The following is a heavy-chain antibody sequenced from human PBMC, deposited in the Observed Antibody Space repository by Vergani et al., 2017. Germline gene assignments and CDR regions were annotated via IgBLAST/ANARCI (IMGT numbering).Heavy chain of an antibody. Sequence: QVQVVQSGAEVKKSGASVKVSCKTSGYTFSNYYMHWVRQAPGQGLEWMGIINPSGGHTNYAQKFQGRVTMTRDTSTSTVYMELSSLRSEDTAIYYCARGDYVILTGYRYWDEGTLVTVSA. J-gene: IGHJ4*02. V-gene: IGHV1-46*03. CDR3: ARGDYVILTGYRY. D-gene: IGHD3-9*01. CDR1: GYTFSNYY. CDR2: INPSGGHT.